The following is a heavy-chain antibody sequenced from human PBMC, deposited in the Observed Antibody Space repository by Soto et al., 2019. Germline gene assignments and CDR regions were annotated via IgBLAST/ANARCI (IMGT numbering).Heavy chain of an antibody. D-gene: IGHD6-19*01. CDR2: VYHSGTT. J-gene: IGHJ4*02. Sequence: QVQLQESGPGLVKPSGTLSLTCAVSGGSISDNWWSWVRQPPWKGREWIVEVYHSGTTYYNMSLKNRVTIALDKSASQISLTLDSVTAAGTAVNYCARHVAVARTRGFDSWGQGTLVTVSS. CDR1: GGSISDNW. V-gene: IGHV4-4*02. CDR3: ARHVAVARTRGFDS.